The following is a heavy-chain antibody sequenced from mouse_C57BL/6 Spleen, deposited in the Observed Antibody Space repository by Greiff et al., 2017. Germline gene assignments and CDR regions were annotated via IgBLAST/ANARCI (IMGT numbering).Heavy chain of an antibody. CDR2: IYPRSGNT. J-gene: IGHJ2*01. D-gene: IGHD1-1*01. Sequence: VQLQQSGAELARPGASVKLSCKASGYTFTSYGISWVKQRTGQGLEWIGEIYPRSGNTYYNEKFKGKATLTADKSSSTAYMELRSLTSEDSAVYFCAREGDYYGSKMYYFDYWGQGTTLTVSS. CDR1: GYTFTSYG. CDR3: AREGDYYGSKMYYFDY. V-gene: IGHV1-81*01.